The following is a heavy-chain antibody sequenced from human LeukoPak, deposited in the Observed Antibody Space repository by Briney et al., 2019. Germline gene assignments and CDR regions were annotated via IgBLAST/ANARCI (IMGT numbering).Heavy chain of an antibody. V-gene: IGHV4-34*01. CDR3: ARHEGRITIFGVVKFHSAFDI. CDR1: GGSFSGYY. Sequence: SETLSLTCAVYGGSFSGYYWSWIRQPPGKGLEWIGEINHSGSTNYNPSLKSRVTISVDTSKNQFSLKLSSVTAADTAVYYCARHEGRITIFGVVKFHSAFDIWGQGTMVTVSS. D-gene: IGHD3-3*01. J-gene: IGHJ3*02. CDR2: INHSGST.